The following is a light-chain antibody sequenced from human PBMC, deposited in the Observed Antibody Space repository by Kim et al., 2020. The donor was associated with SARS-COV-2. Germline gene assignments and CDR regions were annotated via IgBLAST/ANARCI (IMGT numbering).Light chain of an antibody. Sequence: VSPGQTATITCSGDKLGDKYACWYQQKPGQSPVRVIYQDSKRPSGIPERFSGSNSGNTATLTISGTQAMDEADYYCQAWDSSTGVFGGGTQLTVL. CDR2: QDS. V-gene: IGLV3-1*01. CDR3: QAWDSSTGV. CDR1: KLGDKY. J-gene: IGLJ2*01.